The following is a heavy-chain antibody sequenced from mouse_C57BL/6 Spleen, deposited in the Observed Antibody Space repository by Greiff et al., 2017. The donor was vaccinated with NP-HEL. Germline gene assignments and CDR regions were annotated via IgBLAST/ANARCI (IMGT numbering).Heavy chain of an antibody. J-gene: IGHJ4*01. Sequence: QVQLQQPGAELVMPGASVKLSCKASGYTFTSYCMHWVKQRPGQGLEWIGEIDPSDSYTNYNQKFKGKSTLTVDKSSSTAYMQLSSLPSEDSAVYYCASWNEGTMGYWGQGNSGNVSS. V-gene: IGHV1-69*01. CDR2: IDPSDSYT. CDR3: ASWNEGTMGY. CDR1: GYTFTSYC.